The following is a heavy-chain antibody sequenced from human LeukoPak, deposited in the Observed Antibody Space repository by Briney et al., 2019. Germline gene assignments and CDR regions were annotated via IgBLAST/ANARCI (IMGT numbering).Heavy chain of an antibody. D-gene: IGHD3-16*01. J-gene: IGHJ3*02. CDR3: ARVWDPRGLDSFDI. V-gene: IGHV1-18*01. CDR1: GGTFSSYA. CDR2: ISAYNGNT. Sequence: ASVKVSCKASGGTFSSYAISWVRQAPGQGLEWMGWISAYNGNTNYAQKLQGRVTMTTDTSTSTAYMELRSLRSDDTAVYYCARVWDPRGLDSFDIWGQGTMVTVSS.